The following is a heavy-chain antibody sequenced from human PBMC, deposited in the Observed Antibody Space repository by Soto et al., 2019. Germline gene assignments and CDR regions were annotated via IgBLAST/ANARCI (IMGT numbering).Heavy chain of an antibody. Sequence: PGGSLRLSCAASGFTFSSYSMNWVRQAPGRGLEWVSYISSSSSSIYCTDAAKSRFTSSRENNRNSLYLEMKRLREEKTAVYYCERDRCYDGTCYAASDSWGQGTLVTVSS. D-gene: IGHD3-16*01. J-gene: IGHJ5*01. CDR2: ISSSSSSI. V-gene: IGHV3-48*02. CDR1: GFTFSSYS. CDR3: ERDRCYDGTCYAASDS.